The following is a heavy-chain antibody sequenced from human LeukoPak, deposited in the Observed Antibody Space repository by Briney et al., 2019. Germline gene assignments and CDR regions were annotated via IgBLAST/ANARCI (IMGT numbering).Heavy chain of an antibody. D-gene: IGHD4-17*01. CDR1: GFTFSSYG. CDR2: ISYDGSNK. V-gene: IGHV3-30*19. CDR3: ARDSSRSIYGLNDY. Sequence: GGSLRLSCAASGFTFSSYGMHWVRQAPGKGLEWVAVISYDGSNKYYADSVKGRFTISRDNSKNTLYLQMNSLRAEDTAVYYCARDSSRSIYGLNDYWGQGTLVTVSS. J-gene: IGHJ4*02.